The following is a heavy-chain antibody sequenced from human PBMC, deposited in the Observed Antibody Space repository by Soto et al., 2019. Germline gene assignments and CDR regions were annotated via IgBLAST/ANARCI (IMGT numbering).Heavy chain of an antibody. CDR1: GFTFSSYW. CDR2: IKQDGSEK. D-gene: IGHD2-15*01. J-gene: IGHJ6*02. V-gene: IGHV3-7*01. Sequence: GRSLRLSCAASGFTFSSYWMSWVRQAPGKGLEWVANIKQDGSEKYYVDSVKGRFTISRDNAKNSLYLQMNSLRAEDTAVYYCARDGGYCSGGSCNYYYYYGMDVWGQGTTVTVSS. CDR3: ARDGGYCSGGSCNYYYYYGMDV.